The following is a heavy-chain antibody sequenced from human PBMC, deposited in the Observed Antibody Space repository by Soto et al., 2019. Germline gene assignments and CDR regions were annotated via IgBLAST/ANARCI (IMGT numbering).Heavy chain of an antibody. Sequence: QVQLVQSGAEVKKPGASVKVSCKASGYTFTGYYMHWVRQAPGQGLEWMGWINPNSGGTNYAQKFQGWVTMTRDTSISTAYMELSRLRSDDTAVYYCARDTHSNQHSHHYYYYGMDVWGQGTTDTVSS. CDR1: GYTFTGYY. CDR3: ARDTHSNQHSHHYYYYGMDV. V-gene: IGHV1-2*04. CDR2: INPNSGGT. D-gene: IGHD4-4*01. J-gene: IGHJ6*02.